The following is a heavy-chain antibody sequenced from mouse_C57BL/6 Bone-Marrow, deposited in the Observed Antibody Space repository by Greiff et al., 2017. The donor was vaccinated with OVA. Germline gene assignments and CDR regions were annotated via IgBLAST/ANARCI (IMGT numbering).Heavy chain of an antibody. CDR3: TSYGNFDY. J-gene: IGHJ2*01. CDR2: IDPENGDT. V-gene: IGHV14-4*01. Sequence: EVQLQQSGAELVRPGASVKLSCTASGFNFKDDYMHWVKQRPEQGLEWIGWIDPENGDTEYASKFQGKATITANTSSNTAYLQLSSITSEDTAVYYCTSYGNFDYWGQGTTLTVSS. D-gene: IGHD2-1*01. CDR1: GFNFKDDY.